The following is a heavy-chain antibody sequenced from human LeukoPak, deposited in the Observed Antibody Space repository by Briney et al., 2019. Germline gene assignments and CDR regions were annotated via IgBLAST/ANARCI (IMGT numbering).Heavy chain of an antibody. D-gene: IGHD3-16*02. Sequence: SETLSLTCTASGGSISSYYWSWIRQPPGKGLEWIGYIYYSGSTNYNPSLKSRVTISVDTSKNQFSLKLSSVTAADTAVYYCARDRGYDYVWGSYRYDYWGQGTLVTVSS. CDR1: GGSISSYY. CDR3: ARDRGYDYVWGSYRYDY. J-gene: IGHJ4*02. V-gene: IGHV4-59*01. CDR2: IYYSGST.